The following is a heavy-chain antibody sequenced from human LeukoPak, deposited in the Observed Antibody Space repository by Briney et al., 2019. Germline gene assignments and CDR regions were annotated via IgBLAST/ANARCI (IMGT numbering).Heavy chain of an antibody. J-gene: IGHJ4*02. D-gene: IGHD2-2*03. V-gene: IGHV4-34*01. CDR2: INHSGST. CDR1: GGSFSGYY. Sequence: SETLSLTCAVYGGSFSGYYWSWIRQPPGKGLEWIGEINHSGSTNYNPSLKSRVTISVDTSKNQFSLKLSSVTAADTAVYYCARRPWMLAGYFDYWGQGTLVTVSS. CDR3: ARRPWMLAGYFDY.